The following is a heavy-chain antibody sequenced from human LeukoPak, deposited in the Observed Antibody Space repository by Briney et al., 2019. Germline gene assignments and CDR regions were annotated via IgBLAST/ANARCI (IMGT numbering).Heavy chain of an antibody. J-gene: IGHJ4*02. D-gene: IGHD2-2*01. CDR2: ISYDGSNK. V-gene: IGHV3-30*18. Sequence: PGRSLRLSCAASGFTFSSYGMHWVRQAPGKGLEWVAVISYDGSNKYYADSVKGRFTISRDNSKNTLYLQMNSLRAEDTAVYYCAKDRDGFMPVWGQGTLVTVSS. CDR3: AKDRDGFMPV. CDR1: GFTFSSYG.